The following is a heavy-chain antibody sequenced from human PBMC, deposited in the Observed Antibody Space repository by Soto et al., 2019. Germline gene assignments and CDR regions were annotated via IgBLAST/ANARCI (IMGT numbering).Heavy chain of an antibody. J-gene: IGHJ4*02. CDR2: IIPIFATA. CDR3: ARDRYEMATTTTPGD. D-gene: IGHD4-4*01. Sequence: QVQLVQSGAEVKKPGSSVTVSCKASGGTFSSYAISWVRQAPGQGLEWMGGIIPIFATANYAQKFQGRVTITADESTSTAYMELSSLSSEDTAVYYCARDRYEMATTTTPGDGGQGPLVTVSS. V-gene: IGHV1-69*01. CDR1: GGTFSSYA.